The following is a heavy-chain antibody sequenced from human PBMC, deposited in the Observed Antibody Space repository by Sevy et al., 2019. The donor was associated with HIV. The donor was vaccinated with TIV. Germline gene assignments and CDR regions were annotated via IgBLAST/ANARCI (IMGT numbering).Heavy chain of an antibody. J-gene: IGHJ1*01. CDR3: ARVPRGGDRGGNFQH. Sequence: SETLSLTCTVSGGSVNSDSYYWSWIRQPPGKGLEWIGYIYYTGSTNYNPYLKSRVTISLDTSKNQFSLNLRSVTAADTAVYYCARVPRGGDRGGNFQHWGQGTLVTVSS. V-gene: IGHV4-61*01. D-gene: IGHD4-17*01. CDR2: IYYTGST. CDR1: GGSVNSDSYY.